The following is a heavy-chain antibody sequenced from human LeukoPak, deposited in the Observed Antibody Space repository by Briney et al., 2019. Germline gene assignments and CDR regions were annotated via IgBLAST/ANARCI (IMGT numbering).Heavy chain of an antibody. CDR3: ARVGEYQLLYRWFDP. CDR2: ISSSSSYI. CDR1: GFTFSSYS. Sequence: PGGSLRLSCAPSGFTFSSYSMNWVRQAPGKGLEWVSSISSSSSYIYYTDSVKGGFTITRDNAKNSLYLQMNSLRAEDTAVYYCARVGEYQLLYRWFDPWGQGTLVTVSS. V-gene: IGHV3-21*01. D-gene: IGHD2-2*01. J-gene: IGHJ5*02.